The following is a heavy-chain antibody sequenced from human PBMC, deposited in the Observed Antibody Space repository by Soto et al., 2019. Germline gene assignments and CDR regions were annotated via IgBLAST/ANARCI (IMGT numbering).Heavy chain of an antibody. CDR1: GYTLTELS. Sequence: ASVKVSCKVSGYTLTELSMHWVRQAPGKGLEWVGGFDPEDGETIYAQKFQGRVTMTEDTSTDTAYMELSSLRSEDTAVYYCATHPRNYDILTGYYWEDYWGQGTLVTVS. CDR3: ATHPRNYDILTGYYWEDY. V-gene: IGHV1-24*01. D-gene: IGHD3-9*01. CDR2: FDPEDGET. J-gene: IGHJ4*02.